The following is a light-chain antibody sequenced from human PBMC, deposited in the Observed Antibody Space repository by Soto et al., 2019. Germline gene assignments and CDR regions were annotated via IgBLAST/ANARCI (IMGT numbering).Light chain of an antibody. Sequence: IELQPSPGTLSLSPRERPPLSCRASQTVSSSLAWYQQKPGQAPRLLIYEASNRATGIPARFSGSGSGADFTLTISSLEPEDFALYYCQQHINWPLTFGGGAKVDI. CDR1: QTVSSS. CDR3: QQHINWPLT. V-gene: IGKV3-11*01. CDR2: EAS. J-gene: IGKJ4*01.